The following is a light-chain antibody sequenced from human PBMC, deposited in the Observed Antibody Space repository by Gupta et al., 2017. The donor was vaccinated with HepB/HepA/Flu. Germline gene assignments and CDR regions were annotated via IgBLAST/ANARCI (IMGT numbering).Light chain of an antibody. CDR3: ASWDDGLSGWV. Sequence: QSVLPQPPSTSGTPRQCVTFPCSESPPNSVHISVYRYPPLPGTAPKFLLHRHDQRPSGVPDRFSGSKSGASASLAIRGLRSEDEADYYCASWDDGLSGWVFGGGTKLTVL. CDR1: PPNSVHIS. CDR2: RHD. V-gene: IGLV1-47*01. J-gene: IGLJ3*02.